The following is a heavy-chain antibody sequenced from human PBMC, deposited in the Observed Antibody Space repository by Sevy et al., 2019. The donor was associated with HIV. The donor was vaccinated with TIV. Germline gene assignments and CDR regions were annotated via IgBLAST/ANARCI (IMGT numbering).Heavy chain of an antibody. Sequence: GGSLRLSCAASGFTFSTYAMHWVRQAPGKGLEWVAVISYDGSNKYYVDSVKGRFTVSRDNSKNTLYLQMNSLRPEDTAVYYCVKYKQRVIAVAGTMDYWGQGTLVTVSS. V-gene: IGHV3-30*18. D-gene: IGHD6-19*01. J-gene: IGHJ4*02. CDR2: ISYDGSNK. CDR3: VKYKQRVIAVAGTMDY. CDR1: GFTFSTYA.